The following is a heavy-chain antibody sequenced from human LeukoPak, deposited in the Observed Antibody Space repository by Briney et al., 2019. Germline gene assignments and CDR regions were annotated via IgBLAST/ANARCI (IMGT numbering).Heavy chain of an antibody. D-gene: IGHD3-10*01. CDR1: GDSISSALW. J-gene: IGHJ6*02. CDR3: ARGGDDYYYYYGMDV. CDR2: ISRDGST. V-gene: IGHV4-4*02. Sequence: SETLSLTCAVSGDSISSALWWNWVRQPPGKGLDWIGEISRDGSTKYNPSLKNRVTISKDNSKNQFSLKLNSVTAADTAVYYCARGGDDYYYYYGMDVWGQGTTVTVSS.